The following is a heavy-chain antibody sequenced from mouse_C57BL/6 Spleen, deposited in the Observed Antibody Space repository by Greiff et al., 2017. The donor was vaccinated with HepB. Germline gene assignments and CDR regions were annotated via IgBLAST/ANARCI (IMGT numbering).Heavy chain of an antibody. V-gene: IGHV1-26*01. CDR3: ARGYYGSSSFDD. CDR2: INPNNGGT. D-gene: IGHD1-1*01. J-gene: IGHJ2*01. Sequence: VQLQQSGPELVKPGASVKISCKASGYTFTDYYMNWVKQSHGKSLEWIGDINPNNGGTSYNQKFKGKATLTVDKSSSTAYMELRSLTSEDSAVYYCARGYYGSSSFDDWGQGTTLTVSS. CDR1: GYTFTDYY.